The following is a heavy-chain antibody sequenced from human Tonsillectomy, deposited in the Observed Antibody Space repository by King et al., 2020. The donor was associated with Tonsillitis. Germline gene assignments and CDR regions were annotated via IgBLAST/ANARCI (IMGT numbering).Heavy chain of an antibody. Sequence: QLVQSGGGLVQPGGSLRLSCSASGFTFSSYAMHWVRQAPGKGLEYVSAISSNGGSPYYADSVKGRFTISRDNSKNTLYLQMSSLRAEDTAVYYCVKFGGNENDAFDIWGQGTMVTVSS. CDR1: GFTFSSYA. V-gene: IGHV3-64D*06. J-gene: IGHJ3*02. CDR2: ISSNGGSP. D-gene: IGHD4-23*01. CDR3: VKFGGNENDAFDI.